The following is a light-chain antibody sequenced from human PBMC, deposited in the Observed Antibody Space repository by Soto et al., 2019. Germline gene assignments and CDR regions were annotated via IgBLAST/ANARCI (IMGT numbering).Light chain of an antibody. CDR2: GAS. V-gene: IGKV3-11*01. CDR3: QQYDTSSWT. Sequence: LTQSPSTLSLSLGDRVTLSCWASQSVSSCLAWYQQKPGQAPRLLIYGASTRARGIPDRFSGSGSGTNFTLTVNSLEPEDFAAYYCQQYDTSSWTFGQGTKVDIK. J-gene: IGKJ1*01. CDR1: QSVSSC.